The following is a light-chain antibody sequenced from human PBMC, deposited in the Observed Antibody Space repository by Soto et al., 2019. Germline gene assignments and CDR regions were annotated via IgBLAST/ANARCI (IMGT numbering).Light chain of an antibody. V-gene: IGKV3-20*01. CDR2: GAS. CDR3: QHAGTSLWT. J-gene: IGKJ1*01. Sequence: ERMLPQSTGTLYLSPGERATLGCRASQSGSRSFVAWYQHKPGQAPRLLIYGASIRDTGIPDRFSGSGSGTDFTLTISRLEPDAFAMYLSQHAGTSLWTFGQGKKVEIK. CDR1: QSGSRSF.